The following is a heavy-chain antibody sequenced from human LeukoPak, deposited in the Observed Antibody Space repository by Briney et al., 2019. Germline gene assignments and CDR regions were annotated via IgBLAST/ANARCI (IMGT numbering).Heavy chain of an antibody. CDR2: IYYSGTT. J-gene: IGHJ4*02. Sequence: SETLSLTCTVSAGSISSYYWSWIRQPPGKGLEWIGYIYYSGTTNSNPSLKSRVTISLDTSKNQVSLNLSSVTAADTAVYHCASLGGTYDYWGQGTLVTVSS. D-gene: IGHD1-26*01. CDR1: AGSISSYY. V-gene: IGHV4-59*08. CDR3: ASLGGTYDY.